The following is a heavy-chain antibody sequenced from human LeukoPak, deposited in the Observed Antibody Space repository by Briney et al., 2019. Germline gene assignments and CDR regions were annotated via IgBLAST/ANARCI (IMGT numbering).Heavy chain of an antibody. J-gene: IGHJ3*02. Sequence: GGSLRLSCAASGFSFSRYVMYWVRQAPGEGLEYVSAISSNGGSTYYANSVKGRFAISRDNSNNILYLQMGSLRPDDTAVYYCARPRAPVTRISSFDIWGQGTMVTVSS. D-gene: IGHD4-17*01. CDR1: GFSFSRYV. V-gene: IGHV3-64*01. CDR3: ARPRAPVTRISSFDI. CDR2: ISSNGGST.